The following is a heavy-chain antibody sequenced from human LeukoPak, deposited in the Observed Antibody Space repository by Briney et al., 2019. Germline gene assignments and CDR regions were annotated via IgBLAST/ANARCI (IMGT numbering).Heavy chain of an antibody. V-gene: IGHV4-30-4*08. D-gene: IGHD6-13*01. J-gene: IGHJ4*02. CDR2: TYYSGST. CDR3: ARVLNNGLAAAGSYFDY. CDR1: GGSISSGDYY. Sequence: SETLSLTCTVSGGSISSGDYYWSWIRQPPGKGLEWIGYTYYSGSTYYNPSLKCRVTISVDTSKNQFSLKLSSVTAADTAVYYCARVLNNGLAAAGSYFDYWGQGTLVTVSA.